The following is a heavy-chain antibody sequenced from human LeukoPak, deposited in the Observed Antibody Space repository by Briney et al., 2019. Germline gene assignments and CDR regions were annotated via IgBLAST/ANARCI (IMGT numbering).Heavy chain of an antibody. CDR3: AREFEEGELNAFDI. J-gene: IGHJ3*02. CDR1: GFTFSSYA. Sequence: GRSLRLSCAASGFTFSSYAMHWVRQAPGKGLEWVAVISYDGSNKYYADSVKGRFTISRDNSKSTLYLQMNSLRAEDTAVYYCAREFEEGELNAFDIWGQGTMVTVSS. CDR2: ISYDGSNK. V-gene: IGHV3-30*04. D-gene: IGHD1-26*01.